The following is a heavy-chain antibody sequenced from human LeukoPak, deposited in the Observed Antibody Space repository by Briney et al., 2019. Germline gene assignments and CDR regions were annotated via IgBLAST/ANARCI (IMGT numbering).Heavy chain of an antibody. J-gene: IGHJ3*02. V-gene: IGHV3-21*04. Sequence: PGGSLRLSCAASGFTFSSYSMNWVRQAPGKGLEWVSSISSSSSYIYYADSVKGRFTISRDNAKNSLYLQMNSLRAEDTALYYCAKGMPAAGSRRYIAAAGKDAFDIWGQGTMVTVSS. CDR1: GFTFSSYS. CDR2: ISSSSSYI. D-gene: IGHD6-13*01. CDR3: AKGMPAAGSRRYIAAAGKDAFDI.